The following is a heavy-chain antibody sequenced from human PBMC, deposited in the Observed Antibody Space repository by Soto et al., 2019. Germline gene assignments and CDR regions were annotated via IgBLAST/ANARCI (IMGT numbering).Heavy chain of an antibody. CDR2: INSDGSST. CDR3: ARVSREVVPAAIDY. Sequence: EVQLVESGGGLVQPGGSLRLSCAASGFTFSSYWIHWVRQAPGKGLVWVSRINSDGSSTTYADSVKGRFTISRDNAKITLYLQMTSLRAEDTSVYYCARVSREVVPAAIDYWGQGTLVTVSS. D-gene: IGHD2-2*01. V-gene: IGHV3-74*01. CDR1: GFTFSSYW. J-gene: IGHJ4*02.